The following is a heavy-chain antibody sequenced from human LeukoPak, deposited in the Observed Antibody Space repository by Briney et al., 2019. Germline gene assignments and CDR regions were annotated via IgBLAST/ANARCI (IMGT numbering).Heavy chain of an antibody. J-gene: IGHJ4*02. CDR2: IISDGSTR. CDR1: GFTFSSFE. CDR3: ARGAEGIAATDSNFDY. Sequence: PGGSLRLSCEASGFTFSSFEMDWVRQAPGKGLEWVAYIISDGSTRYYADSVKGRFTISRDNAKKSLYLQMNSLRAEDTAVYYCARGAEGIAATDSNFDYWGQGTLVTVSS. D-gene: IGHD6-13*01. V-gene: IGHV3-48*03.